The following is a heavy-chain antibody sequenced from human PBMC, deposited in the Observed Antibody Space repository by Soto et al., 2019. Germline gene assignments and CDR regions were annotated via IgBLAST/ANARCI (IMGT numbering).Heavy chain of an antibody. Sequence: GGSVRLYCAASGFTFSSYAMSWVRQAPGKGLEWVSAISGSGGSTYYADSVKGRFTISRDNSKNTLYLQMNSLRAEDTAVYYCAKDVPGYCSSTSCQGGFDPWGQGTLVTVSS. CDR1: GFTFSSYA. D-gene: IGHD2-2*01. J-gene: IGHJ5*02. CDR3: AKDVPGYCSSTSCQGGFDP. V-gene: IGHV3-23*01. CDR2: ISGSGGST.